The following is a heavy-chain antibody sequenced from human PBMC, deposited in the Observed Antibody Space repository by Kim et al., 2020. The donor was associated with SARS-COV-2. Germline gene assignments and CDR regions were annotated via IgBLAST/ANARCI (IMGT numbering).Heavy chain of an antibody. V-gene: IGHV3-21*01. CDR3: ARDAATDYDYVWGSYRSRNRNGPWFDP. CDR2: ISSSSSYI. D-gene: IGHD3-16*02. Sequence: GGSLRLSCAASGFTFSSYSMNWVRQAPGKGLEWVSSISSSSSYIYYADSVKGRFTISRDNAKNSLYLQMNSLRAEDTAVYYCARDAATDYDYVWGSYRSRNRNGPWFDPWGQGTLVTVSS. CDR1: GFTFSSYS. J-gene: IGHJ5*02.